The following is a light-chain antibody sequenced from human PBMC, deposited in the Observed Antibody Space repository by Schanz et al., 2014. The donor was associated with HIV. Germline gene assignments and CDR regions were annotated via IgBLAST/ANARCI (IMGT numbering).Light chain of an antibody. CDR1: QTVSSTS. Sequence: EIVLTQSPGTLSLSPGERATLSCRASQTVSSTSLAWYQQKPGQAPRLLIYDASNRATGIPDRFSGSGSGTDFTLTISRLEPEDSAVYYCQQYGSSPLTFGGGSKVEIK. J-gene: IGKJ4*01. CDR2: DAS. V-gene: IGKV3-20*01. CDR3: QQYGSSPLT.